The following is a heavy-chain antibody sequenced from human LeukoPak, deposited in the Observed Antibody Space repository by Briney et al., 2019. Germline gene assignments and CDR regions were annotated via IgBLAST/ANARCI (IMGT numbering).Heavy chain of an antibody. CDR1: GVSISSYY. D-gene: IGHD2-2*01. CDR2: IYTSGST. CDR3: ARGNIVVVFNWFDP. J-gene: IGHJ5*02. V-gene: IGHV4-4*07. Sequence: SETLSLTCTVSGVSISSYYWSWIRQPAGKGLEWIGRIYTSGSTNYNPSLKSRVTMSVDTSKNQFSLKLSSVTAADTAVYYCARGNIVVVFNWFDPWGQGTLVTVSS.